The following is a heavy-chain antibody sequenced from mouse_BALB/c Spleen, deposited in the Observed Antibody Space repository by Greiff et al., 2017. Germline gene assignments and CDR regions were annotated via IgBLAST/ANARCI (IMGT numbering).Heavy chain of an antibody. CDR1: GFTFSSFG. Sequence: EVKLVESGGGLVQPGGSRKLSCAASGFTFSSFGMHWVRQAPEKGLEWVAYISSGSSTIYYADTVKGRFTISRDNPKNTLFLQMTSLRSEDTAMYYCARCHYGNYGEYYAMDYWGQGTSVTVSS. CDR2: ISSGSSTI. CDR3: ARCHYGNYGEYYAMDY. V-gene: IGHV5-17*02. D-gene: IGHD2-1*01. J-gene: IGHJ4*01.